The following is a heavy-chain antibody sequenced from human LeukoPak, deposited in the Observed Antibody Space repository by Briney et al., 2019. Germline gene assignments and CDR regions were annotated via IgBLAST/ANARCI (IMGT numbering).Heavy chain of an antibody. CDR3: ARSRVPAASSRYYYYGMDV. V-gene: IGHV1-18*01. CDR2: TSAYNGNT. J-gene: IGHJ6*02. Sequence: ASVKVSCKASGYAFTSYGISWVRQAPGQGLESMGWTSAYNGNTNYAQKLQGRVTMTTDTSTSTAYMELRSLRSDDTAVYYCARSRVPAASSRYYYYGMDVRGQGTTVTVSS. D-gene: IGHD2-2*01. CDR1: GYAFTSYG.